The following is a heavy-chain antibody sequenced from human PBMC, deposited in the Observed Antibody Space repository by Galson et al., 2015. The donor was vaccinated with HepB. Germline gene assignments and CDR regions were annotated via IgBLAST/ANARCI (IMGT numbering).Heavy chain of an antibody. CDR3: ASIPIPFWVQGVIPKADAFDI. CDR1: GYTFTGYY. J-gene: IGHJ3*02. CDR2: INPNSGGT. V-gene: IGHV1-2*02. D-gene: IGHD3-10*01. Sequence: SVKVSCKASGYTFTGYYMHWVRQAPGQGLEWMGWINPNSGGTNYAQKFQGRVTMTRDPSISTAYMELSRLRSDDTAVYYCASIPIPFWVQGVIPKADAFDIWGQGTMVTVSS.